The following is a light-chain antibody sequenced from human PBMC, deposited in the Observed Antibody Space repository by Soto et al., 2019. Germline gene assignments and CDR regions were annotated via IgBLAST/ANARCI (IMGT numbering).Light chain of an antibody. CDR1: QSISRY. Sequence: IVLTQSPGTLSLSPGERTTLSCRASQSISRYLAWYQQKPGQGPRRLIYGASSRATGTPDRFSGSGSGTDFTLTINRLEPEDFALYYCQQYGSSPPTFGQGTKV. V-gene: IGKV3-20*01. CDR3: QQYGSSPPT. J-gene: IGKJ1*01. CDR2: GAS.